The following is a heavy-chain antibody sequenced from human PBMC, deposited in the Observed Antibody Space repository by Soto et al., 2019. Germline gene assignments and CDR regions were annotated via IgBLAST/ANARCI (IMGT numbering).Heavy chain of an antibody. V-gene: IGHV3-11*06. CDR3: ARGGSGGTRGD. J-gene: IGHJ4*02. CDR1: GFSFSDFY. D-gene: IGHD2-15*01. CDR2: ISGSTSHT. Sequence: QVHLVQSGGGLVKPGGSLRLSCAASGFSFSDFYMNWIRQAPGKGLEWVSYISGSTSHTNYADSVRGRFTVSRDNAKNSQFLQMDSLRAEDTAIYYCARGGSGGTRGDWGQGTLVTVSS.